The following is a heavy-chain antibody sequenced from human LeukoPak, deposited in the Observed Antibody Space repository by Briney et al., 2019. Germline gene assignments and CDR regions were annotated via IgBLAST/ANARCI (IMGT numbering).Heavy chain of an antibody. D-gene: IGHD3-22*01. CDR2: IYHSGST. CDR1: GGSISPYY. V-gene: IGHV4-59*01. CDR3: ARDARYYDGSGYYAFDI. J-gene: IGHJ3*02. Sequence: SETLSLTCTVSGGSISPYYWSWIRQPPGKGLEWIGYIYHSGSTNYNPSLKSRVTISVDKSKNQFFLKLSSVTAADTAVYYCARDARYYDGSGYYAFDIWGQGTMVTVSS.